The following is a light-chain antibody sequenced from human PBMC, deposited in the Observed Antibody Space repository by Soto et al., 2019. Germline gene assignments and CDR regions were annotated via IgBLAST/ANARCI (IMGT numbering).Light chain of an antibody. CDR3: HQNSITPWT. CDR1: QNIDIY. Sequence: DIQMTQFPSSLSASVGDRVTIICRASQNIDIYLNWYQQKPGKAPKVLIYAASNLESGVSSRFSGTGSGTEFTLTISSLQPEDFATYYCHQNSITPWTFGQGTKVEIK. V-gene: IGKV1-39*01. CDR2: AAS. J-gene: IGKJ1*01.